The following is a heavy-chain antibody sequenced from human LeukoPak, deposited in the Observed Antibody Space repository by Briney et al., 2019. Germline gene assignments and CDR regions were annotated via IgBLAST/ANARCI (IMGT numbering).Heavy chain of an antibody. J-gene: IGHJ4*02. V-gene: IGHV1-46*03. CDR2: INPSGGST. Sequence: ASVKVSCKASGYTFTSYYMHWVRQAPGQGLEWMGIINPSGGSTSYAQKFQGRVTMTRDTSTSTVYMELSSLRSEDTAVYYCARDPFGLRFSEWLPPGYYFDYWGQGTLVTVSS. CDR1: GYTFTSYY. D-gene: IGHD3-3*01. CDR3: ARDPFGLRFSEWLPPGYYFDY.